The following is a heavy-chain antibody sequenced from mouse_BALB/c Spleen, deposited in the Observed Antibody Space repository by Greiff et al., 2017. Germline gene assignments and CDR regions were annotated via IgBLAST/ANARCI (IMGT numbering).Heavy chain of an antibody. CDR2: ISDGGSYT. Sequence: VQLKQSGGGLVKPGGSLKLSCAASGFTFSDYYMYWVRQTPEKRLEWVATISDGGSYTYYPDSVKGRFTISRDNAKNNLYLQMSSLKSEDTAMYYCAREGTMIKAMDYWGQGTSVTVSS. CDR3: AREGTMIKAMDY. J-gene: IGHJ4*01. V-gene: IGHV5-4*02. D-gene: IGHD2-4*01. CDR1: GFTFSDYY.